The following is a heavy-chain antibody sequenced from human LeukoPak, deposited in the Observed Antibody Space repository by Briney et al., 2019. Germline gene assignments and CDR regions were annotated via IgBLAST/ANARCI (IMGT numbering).Heavy chain of an antibody. CDR3: AKAGDGTRESGYYYYMDV. V-gene: IGHV3-30*18. J-gene: IGHJ6*03. Sequence: PGGSLRLSCAASGFTFSSYGMHWVRQAPGKGLEWVAVISYDGSNKYYADSVKGRFTISRDNSKNTLYLQMNSLRAEDTAVYYCAKAGDGTRESGYYYYMDVWGKGTTVTVSS. CDR2: ISYDGSNK. CDR1: GFTFSSYG. D-gene: IGHD1-14*01.